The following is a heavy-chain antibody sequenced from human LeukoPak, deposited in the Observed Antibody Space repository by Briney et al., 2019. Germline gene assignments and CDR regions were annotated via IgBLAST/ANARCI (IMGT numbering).Heavy chain of an antibody. V-gene: IGHV4-31*03. J-gene: IGHJ3*02. CDR1: GDTISSGGNY. CDR3: ARGSYYYGSHDAFDI. Sequence: SESLYLTCTASGDTISSGGNYWNWNRQHPGQGREWIGYTYNSGKNYYNPSLQTRLSISVETSNNQFSLGLSSVTVADTAVYFCARGSYYYGSHDAFDIWGHGTMVTVSS. CDR2: TYNSGKN. D-gene: IGHD3-10*01.